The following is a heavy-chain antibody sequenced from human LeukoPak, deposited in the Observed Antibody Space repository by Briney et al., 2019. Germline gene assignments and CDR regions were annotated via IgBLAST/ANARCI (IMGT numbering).Heavy chain of an antibody. V-gene: IGHV4-38-2*02. CDR1: GYSVSSGYY. CDR2: IYHSGST. D-gene: IGHD5-18*01. Sequence: SETLSLTCTVSGYSVSSGYYWGWIRQPPGKGLEWIGSIYHSGSTYYNPSLKSRVTISVDTSKNQFSLKLSSVTAADTAVYYCARERQLWDDYWGQGTLVTVSS. J-gene: IGHJ4*02. CDR3: ARERQLWDDY.